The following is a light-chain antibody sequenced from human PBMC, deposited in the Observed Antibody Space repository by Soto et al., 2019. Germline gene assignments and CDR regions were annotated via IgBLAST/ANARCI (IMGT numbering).Light chain of an antibody. CDR1: QQLFYNPNDKNY. CDR3: QQYYDIRLT. J-gene: IGKJ4*01. Sequence: DIVMSQSPDSLALSLCERATINCSSSQQLFYNPNDKNYFAWYQQTPGPPPRVLIYWASTRESGVPDRFSGSGSGTRFALAISSLQAEDVPVYYCQQYYDIRLTFGGGTKVDIK. V-gene: IGKV4-1*01. CDR2: WAS.